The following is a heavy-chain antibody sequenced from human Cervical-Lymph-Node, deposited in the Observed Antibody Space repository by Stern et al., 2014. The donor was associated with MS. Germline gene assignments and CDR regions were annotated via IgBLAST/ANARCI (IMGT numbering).Heavy chain of an antibody. CDR1: GGTFSSYA. Sequence: QVQLXXXGAEVKKPGSSVKVSCKASGGTFSSYAISWVRQAPGQGLXXXGGIIPIFGTANYAQKFQGRVTITADESTSTAYMELSSLRSEDTAVYYCATFYYDSSWVTFDYWGQGTLVTVSS. CDR2: IIPIFGTA. V-gene: IGHV1-69*01. J-gene: IGHJ4*02. D-gene: IGHD3-22*01. CDR3: ATFYYDSSWVTFDY.